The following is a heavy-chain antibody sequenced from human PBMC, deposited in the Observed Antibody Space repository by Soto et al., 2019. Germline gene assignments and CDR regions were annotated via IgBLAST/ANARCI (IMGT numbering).Heavy chain of an antibody. D-gene: IGHD3-3*01. J-gene: IGHJ4*02. CDR1: WFTFTRYS. CDR2: ISSTTNYI. V-gene: IGHV3-21*06. Sequence: LRLSCAASWFTFTRYSMNWVRQAPGKGLEWVSSISSTTNYIYYGDSMKGRFTISRDNAKNSLYLEMNSLRAEDTAVYYCAREYEDLTSNFDYWGQGTLVTVSS. CDR3: AREYEDLTSNFDY.